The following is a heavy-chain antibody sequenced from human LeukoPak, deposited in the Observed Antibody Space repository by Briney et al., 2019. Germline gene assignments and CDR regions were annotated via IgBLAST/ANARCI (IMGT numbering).Heavy chain of an antibody. J-gene: IGHJ5*01. CDR2: IRRIIIVI. CDR1: GLIFSSES. D-gene: IGHD6-19*01. V-gene: IGHV3-21*01. Sequence: AGRSLRLSCAASGLIFSSESMKWVSQAPGKGMEWVSSIRRIIIVIYYTHSVKGRFSLSGDNATHSLYLQMNSLRAEDTAVYYCARVFIGSRGPTDSCGQGTLFSVSS. CDR3: ARVFIGSRGPTDS.